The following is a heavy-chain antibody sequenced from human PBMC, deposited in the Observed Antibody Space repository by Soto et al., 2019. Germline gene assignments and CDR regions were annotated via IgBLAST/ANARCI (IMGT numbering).Heavy chain of an antibody. D-gene: IGHD3-22*01. J-gene: IGHJ6*02. CDR1: GGSFSGYY. Sequence: QVQLQQWGAGLLKPSETLSLTCAVSGGSFSGYYWSWIRQPPGKGLEWVGEISDSGSTHYNPTLKSRVTISAATSKGQFSLKVASVTAARTALHYGARCRGWQSIDFYSGMDVWGQGTTVTVSS. CDR2: ISDSGST. CDR3: ARCRGWQSIDFYSGMDV. V-gene: IGHV4-34*02.